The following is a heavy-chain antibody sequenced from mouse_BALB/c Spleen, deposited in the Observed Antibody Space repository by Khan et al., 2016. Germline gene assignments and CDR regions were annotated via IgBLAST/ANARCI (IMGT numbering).Heavy chain of an antibody. Sequence: QFQLVQSGPELKKPGKTVKISCKASGYTFTNYGMNWVKQAPGKGLKWMGWINTYSGESTYADDFKGRFAFSLETSANTAYLQINNLKNEDTATYFCAIYRYFYGSSRYFDVWGAGTTVTVSS. CDR3: AIYRYFYGSSRYFDV. CDR1: GYTFTNYG. V-gene: IGHV9-3-1*01. D-gene: IGHD1-1*01. J-gene: IGHJ1*01. CDR2: INTYSGES.